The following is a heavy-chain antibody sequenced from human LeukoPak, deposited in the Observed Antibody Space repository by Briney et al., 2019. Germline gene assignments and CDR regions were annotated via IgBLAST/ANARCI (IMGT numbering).Heavy chain of an antibody. CDR2: INTDGGST. J-gene: IGHJ5*02. D-gene: IGHD4-11*01. V-gene: IGHV3-74*01. Sequence: GGSLRLSCAASGFTFSSYWMHWVRQAPGKGLVWVSRINTDGGSTSYADSVKGRFTISRDNAKNTLYLQMNSLRAEDTAVYYCARDTVTNNWFDPWGQGTLVTVSS. CDR1: GFTFSSYW. CDR3: ARDTVTNNWFDP.